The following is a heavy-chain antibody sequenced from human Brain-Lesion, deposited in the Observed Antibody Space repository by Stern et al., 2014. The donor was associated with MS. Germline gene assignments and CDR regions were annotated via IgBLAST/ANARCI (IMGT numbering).Heavy chain of an antibody. CDR2: MYHSGIT. J-gene: IGHJ4*02. CDR3: ARNRGSGSFFDS. Sequence: QLQLQESGPGLVKPSGTLSLTCAVSGGSISSGNWWSWVRQSPGKRLEWIGEMYHSGITNYNPSLESRVSISIDKSKNQFPLKVYPLTAADPAVYYCARNRGSGSFFDSWGQGSLVTVSS. CDR1: GGSISSGNW. D-gene: IGHD1-26*01. V-gene: IGHV4-4*02.